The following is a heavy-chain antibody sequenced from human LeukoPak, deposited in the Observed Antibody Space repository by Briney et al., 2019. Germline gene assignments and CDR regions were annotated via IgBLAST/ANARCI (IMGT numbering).Heavy chain of an antibody. CDR2: INHTGGT. Sequence: KPSETLSLTCAVSGGSFSGYYWNWIRQPPGKGLEWIGEINHTGGTNYNPSLTSRLTISVDTSKNQFSLRLNSVTAADTAVYYCARGHTWNFSWFDPWGQGTLVTVSS. CDR3: ARGHTWNFSWFDP. J-gene: IGHJ5*02. D-gene: IGHD1-1*01. V-gene: IGHV4-34*01. CDR1: GGSFSGYY.